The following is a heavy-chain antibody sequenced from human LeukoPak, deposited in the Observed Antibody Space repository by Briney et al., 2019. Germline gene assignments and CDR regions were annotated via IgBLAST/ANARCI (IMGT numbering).Heavy chain of an antibody. V-gene: IGHV4-38-2*01. D-gene: IGHD4-11*01. CDR2: IYHSGST. CDR1: GYSITSGYY. J-gene: IGHJ4*02. Sequence: SETLSLTCAVSGYSITSGYYWAWIRQPPGQGLEWIGNIYHSGSTYYNASLKSRVTISVDTSKNQFSLKLSSVTAADTAVYYCARRYSNYLFDYWGQGTLVTVSS. CDR3: ARRYSNYLFDY.